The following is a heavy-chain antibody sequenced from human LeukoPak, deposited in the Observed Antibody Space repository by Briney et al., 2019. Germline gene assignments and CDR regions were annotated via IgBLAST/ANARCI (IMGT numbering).Heavy chain of an antibody. J-gene: IGHJ6*03. D-gene: IGHD4-11*01. CDR2: IYYSGST. Sequence: SETLSLTCTVSGGSISSSSYYWGWIRQPPGKGLEWIGSIYYSGSTYYNPSLKSRVTISVDTPKNQFSLKLSSVTAADTAVYYCARQAVSYYYYYMDVWGKGTTVTVSS. CDR1: GGSISSSSYY. V-gene: IGHV4-39*07. CDR3: ARQAVSYYYYYMDV.